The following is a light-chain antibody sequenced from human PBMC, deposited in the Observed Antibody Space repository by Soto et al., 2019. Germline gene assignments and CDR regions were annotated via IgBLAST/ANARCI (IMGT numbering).Light chain of an antibody. Sequence: ENVLTQSPGTLSLSPGERATLSCRASQSFSSSYLAWYQQKPGQAPMLLIYGASSRATGIPDRFSGSGSGTDFTLTINRVEPEDFAVYYCQQYGRPPWTVGQRTKVEIK. CDR2: GAS. J-gene: IGKJ1*01. CDR3: QQYGRPPWT. V-gene: IGKV3-20*01. CDR1: QSFSSSY.